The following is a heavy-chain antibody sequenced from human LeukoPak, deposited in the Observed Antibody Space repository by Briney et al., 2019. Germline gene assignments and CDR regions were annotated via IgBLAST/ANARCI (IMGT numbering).Heavy chain of an antibody. CDR2: ISSSSSYI. V-gene: IGHV3-21*01. Sequence: GGSLRLSCADSGFNLSSYSMNWVRQAPGKGLEWVSSISSSSSYIYYADSVKGRFTISRDNAKNSLYLQMNSLRPEDTAVYYCARGTVSFFFFDYWGQGTLVTVSS. D-gene: IGHD2/OR15-2a*01. CDR1: GFNLSSYS. J-gene: IGHJ4*02. CDR3: ARGTVSFFFFDY.